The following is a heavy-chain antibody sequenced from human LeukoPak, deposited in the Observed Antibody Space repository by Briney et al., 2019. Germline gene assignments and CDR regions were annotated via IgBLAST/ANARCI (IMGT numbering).Heavy chain of an antibody. Sequence: GGSLRLSCASSGFTFSSYEMNWVRQAPGKGLEWVSNISSSGSTKYHADSVKGRFTISRDNAKNSLYLQMNSLRAEDTAVYYCARSSGWLYFQHWGRGTLVTVSS. J-gene: IGHJ1*01. V-gene: IGHV3-48*03. CDR3: ARSSGWLYFQH. CDR1: GFTFSSYE. CDR2: ISSSGSTK. D-gene: IGHD6-19*01.